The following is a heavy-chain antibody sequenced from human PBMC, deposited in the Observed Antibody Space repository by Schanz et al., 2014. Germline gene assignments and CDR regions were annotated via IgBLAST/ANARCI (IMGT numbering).Heavy chain of an antibody. V-gene: IGHV3-30*18. CDR1: FLAFSDSF. CDR2: ISYDGNEK. Sequence: QVQEGEEGGGVVQPGKSLRLSCAASFLAFSDSFLPFSLPSPGKWLEWVAFISYDGNEKHYPDSVKGRFTISRDNSRNTLFLQMESLRTEDTAVYHCAKERDITGWNHGDYWGQGTLVTVSS. D-gene: IGHD6-19*01. J-gene: IGHJ4*02. CDR3: AKERDITGWNHGDY.